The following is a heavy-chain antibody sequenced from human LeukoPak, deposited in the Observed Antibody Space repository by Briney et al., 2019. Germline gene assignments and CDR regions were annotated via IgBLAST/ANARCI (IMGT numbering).Heavy chain of an antibody. CDR3: AKNDYGDYGYFDY. D-gene: IGHD4-17*01. CDR1: GFTFSNYW. J-gene: IGHJ4*02. V-gene: IGHV3-7*03. Sequence: GGSLRLSCAASGFTFSNYWMSWVRQAPGKRLEWVANIKQDGSEKYYVDSVKGRFTISRDNSRNTLYLQMNSLRAEDTAVYYCAKNDYGDYGYFDYWGQGTLVTVSS. CDR2: IKQDGSEK.